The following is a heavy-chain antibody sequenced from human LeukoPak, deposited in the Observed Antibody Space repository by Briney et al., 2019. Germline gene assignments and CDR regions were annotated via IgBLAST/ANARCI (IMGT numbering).Heavy chain of an antibody. J-gene: IGHJ4*02. D-gene: IGHD6-19*01. V-gene: IGHV4-61*02. CDR1: GYSISSGYY. CDR3: ARDIHTSDWTKFDY. Sequence: SETLSLTCAVSGYSISSGYYWTWIRQPAGKGLEWIGRIYSSGRTNYNPSLKSRVTISVDTSKNQFSLNLSSVTAADTAVYYCARDIHTSDWTKFDYWGQGTSVTVSS. CDR2: IYSSGRT.